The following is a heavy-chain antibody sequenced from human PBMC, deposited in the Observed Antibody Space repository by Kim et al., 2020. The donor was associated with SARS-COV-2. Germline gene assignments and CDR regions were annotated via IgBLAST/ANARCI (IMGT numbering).Heavy chain of an antibody. J-gene: IGHJ6*02. V-gene: IGHV5-51*01. CDR3: ARHFLPPYYYGMDV. Sequence: SPSFQGQVTISADKSISTAYLQWSSLKASDTAMYYCARHFLPPYYYGMDVWGQGTTVTVSS.